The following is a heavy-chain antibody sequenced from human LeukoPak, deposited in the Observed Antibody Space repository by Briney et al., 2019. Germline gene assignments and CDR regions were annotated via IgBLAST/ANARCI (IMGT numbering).Heavy chain of an antibody. CDR2: ISGSGGRT. V-gene: IGHV3-23*01. CDR1: GFTFSSYA. J-gene: IGHJ4*02. Sequence: GGSLRLSCAASGFTFSSYAMSWVRQAPGKGLEWVSAISGSGGRTYYADSVKGRFTISRDNSKNTLYLQMNSLRAEDTAVYYCAKRPFVGPAAMFDYWGQGTLVTVSS. D-gene: IGHD2-2*01. CDR3: AKRPFVGPAAMFDY.